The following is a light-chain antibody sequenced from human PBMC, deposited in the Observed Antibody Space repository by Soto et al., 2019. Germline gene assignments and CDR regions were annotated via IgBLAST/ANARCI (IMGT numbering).Light chain of an antibody. J-gene: IGKJ1*01. CDR2: DAS. V-gene: IGKV1-5*01. CDR3: QQYNSYTWT. CDR1: QSVSDW. Sequence: DIQMTQSPSTLSASVGDRVTITCRASQSVSDWLAWYQQKPGKGPKLLIYDASSCESAVPSRFSGSGSGTEFTLTISSLQPDDFATYYCQQYNSYTWTFGQGTKVEIK.